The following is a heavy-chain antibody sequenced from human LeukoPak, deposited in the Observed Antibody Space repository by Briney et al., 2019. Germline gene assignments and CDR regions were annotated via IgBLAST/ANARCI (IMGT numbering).Heavy chain of an antibody. D-gene: IGHD5-24*01. Sequence: PGGSLRLSCVASGFTFSSYWMTWVRQAPGKGLEWVANIKTDGSQIYYVDSVKGRFTISRDNAKNSLYLQMNSLRAEDTAVYYCARDGDGYNYASFDYWGQGTLVTVSS. CDR3: ARDGDGYNYASFDY. CDR1: GFTFSSYW. J-gene: IGHJ4*02. CDR2: IKTDGSQI. V-gene: IGHV3-7*01.